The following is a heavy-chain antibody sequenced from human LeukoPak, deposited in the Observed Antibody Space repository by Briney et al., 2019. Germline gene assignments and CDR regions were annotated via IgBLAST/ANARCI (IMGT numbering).Heavy chain of an antibody. V-gene: IGHV3-66*01. J-gene: IGHJ4*02. CDR2: IYSGGST. CDR1: GFTVSSNY. CDR3: ARDGGEGINVFDY. D-gene: IGHD2-21*01. Sequence: PGRSLRLSCAASGFTVSSNYMSWVRQAPGKGLEWVSVIYSGGSTYYADSVKGRFTISRDNSKNTLYLQMNSLRAEDTAVYYCARDGGEGINVFDYWGQGTLVTVSS.